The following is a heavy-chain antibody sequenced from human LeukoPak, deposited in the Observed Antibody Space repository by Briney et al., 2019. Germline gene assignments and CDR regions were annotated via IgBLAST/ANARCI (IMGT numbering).Heavy chain of an antibody. J-gene: IGHJ3*02. CDR2: ISYSGGST. CDR1: GTTSISYA. D-gene: IGHD3-10*01. Sequence: LRLSCTFSGTTSISYAISWVGQLLGKGLKGFSTISYSGGSTYYADSVKGRFAISRDSSKNTLYLQMNGLRGEDTAVYYCAKDDGGSPPDAFDIWGQGTLVTVSS. CDR3: AKDDGGSPPDAFDI. V-gene: IGHV3-23*01.